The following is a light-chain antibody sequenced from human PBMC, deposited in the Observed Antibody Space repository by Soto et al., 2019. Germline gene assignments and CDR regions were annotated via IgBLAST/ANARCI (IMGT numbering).Light chain of an antibody. CDR3: SSYTSSSTLV. J-gene: IGLJ1*01. V-gene: IGLV2-14*01. CDR2: EVS. Sequence: QSALTQPASVSGSPGQSITISCTGTSSDVGGYNYVSWYQQHPGKAPKLMIYEVSNRPLGVSNRFSGSKSGNTASLTISGLQAEDEADYYCSSYTSSSTLVFGTGTKVTV. CDR1: SSDVGGYNY.